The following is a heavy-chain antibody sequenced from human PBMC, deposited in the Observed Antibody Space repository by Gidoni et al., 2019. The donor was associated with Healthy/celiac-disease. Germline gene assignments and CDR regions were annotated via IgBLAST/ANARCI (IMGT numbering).Heavy chain of an antibody. J-gene: IGHJ4*02. D-gene: IGHD2-15*01. Sequence: QVQLVQSGAEVKKPGASVTVSCKASGYTFTGYGISWVRQAPGQGLEWMGWISAYNGNTNDAQKLQGRVTMTTDTSTSTAYMELRSLRSDDTAVYYCAREDCSGGSCYFADYWGQGTLVTVSS. CDR1: GYTFTGYG. V-gene: IGHV1-18*01. CDR3: AREDCSGGSCYFADY. CDR2: ISAYNGNT.